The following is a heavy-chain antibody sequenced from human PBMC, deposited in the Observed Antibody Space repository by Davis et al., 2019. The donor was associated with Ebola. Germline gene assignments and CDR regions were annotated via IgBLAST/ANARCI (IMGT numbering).Heavy chain of an antibody. CDR3: ARDSSGWNWFDP. D-gene: IGHD3-22*01. J-gene: IGHJ5*02. CDR1: GYTFISYD. Sequence: ASVKVSCKASGYTFISYDIHWVRQAAGQGLEWMGWMNPNSGNTGYAPKFQGRVTITRDTSASTAYMELSSLRSEDTAVYYCARDSSGWNWFDPWGQGTLVTVSS. CDR2: MNPNSGNT. V-gene: IGHV1-8*01.